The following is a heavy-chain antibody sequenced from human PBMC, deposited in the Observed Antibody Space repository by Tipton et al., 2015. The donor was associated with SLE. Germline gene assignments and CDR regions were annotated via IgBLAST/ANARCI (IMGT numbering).Heavy chain of an antibody. V-gene: IGHV4-59*12. J-gene: IGHJ4*02. CDR1: GGSISSYY. CDR3: ASEILRDYGSAWGPDY. D-gene: IGHD4-17*01. Sequence: TLSLTCTVSGGSISSYYWNWIRQPPGKGLEWIGYVYHSGSAYYNPSLKSRVTISVDRSRNQFSLRLNSVTAADTAVYYCASEILRDYGSAWGPDYWGQGTLVTVSS. CDR2: VYHSGSA.